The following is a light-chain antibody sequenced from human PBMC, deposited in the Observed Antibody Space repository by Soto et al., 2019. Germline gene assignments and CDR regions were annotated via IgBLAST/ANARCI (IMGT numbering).Light chain of an antibody. V-gene: IGKV1-5*01. CDR2: DAF. Sequence: DIQMTQSPSTLSASVGDRVTITCRASQSISSWLAWYQQKPGKAPKLLIYDAFSLESGVPSRFSGSGSGTEFTLTISSLQPDDFATYYCQQYNSYPRWTFGQGTKVEIK. CDR3: QQYNSYPRWT. CDR1: QSISSW. J-gene: IGKJ1*01.